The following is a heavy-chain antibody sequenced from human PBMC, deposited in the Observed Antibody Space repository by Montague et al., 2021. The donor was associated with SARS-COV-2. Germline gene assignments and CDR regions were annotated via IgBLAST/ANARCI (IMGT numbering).Heavy chain of an antibody. J-gene: IGHJ3*02. D-gene: IGHD3-22*01. CDR2: IYYSGST. V-gene: IGHV4-39*01. Sequence: SETLSLTCTVSGGSISSSSYYWGWIRQPPGKGLEWIGSIYYSGSTYSNPSLKIRVTISVDTSKNQFSLKLCSVTAADTAVYYCARFPTSYYYDSKAVPVTPDAFDIWGQGTMVTVSS. CDR3: ARFPTSYYYDSKAVPVTPDAFDI. CDR1: GGSISSSSYY.